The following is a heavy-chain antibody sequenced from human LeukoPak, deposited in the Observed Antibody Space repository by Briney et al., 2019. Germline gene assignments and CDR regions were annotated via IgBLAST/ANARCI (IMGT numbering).Heavy chain of an antibody. CDR1: GFTFSSYG. CDR3: AKDRGVRYFDWLFDY. D-gene: IGHD3-9*01. J-gene: IGHJ4*02. Sequence: GRSLRLSCAASGFTFSSYGMHWVRQAPGKGLEWVAVISYDGSNKHYADFVKGRFTISRDNSKNTLYLQMNSLRAEDTAVYYCAKDRGVRYFDWLFDYWGQGTLVTVSS. CDR2: ISYDGSNK. V-gene: IGHV3-30*18.